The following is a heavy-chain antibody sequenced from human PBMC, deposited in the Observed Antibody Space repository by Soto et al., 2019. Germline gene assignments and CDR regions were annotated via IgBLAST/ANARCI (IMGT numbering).Heavy chain of an antibody. D-gene: IGHD1-26*01. CDR2: ITTDGGST. J-gene: IGHJ4*02. CDR1: GFTFRGYW. V-gene: IGHV3-74*01. Sequence: GGSLRLSCAASGFTFRGYWMNWVRQAPGKGLVWVSHITTDGGSTNYADSVKGRFTISRDNAKDTLYLYMSSLRVDDTAVYYCARNRDIVGASPLDYWGQGTLVTVSS. CDR3: ARNRDIVGASPLDY.